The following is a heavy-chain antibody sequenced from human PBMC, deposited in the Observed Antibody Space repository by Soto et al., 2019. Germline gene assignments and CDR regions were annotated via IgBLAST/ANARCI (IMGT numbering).Heavy chain of an antibody. V-gene: IGHV3-23*01. Sequence: GGSLRLSCAASGFAFSNYAMGWVRQAPGKGLDWVSAISGSGGSTSYADSVKGRFTISRDNSKNTLSLQMNSLRAEDTALYYCAKDWDLDYWGQGTLVTVSS. CDR3: AKDWDLDY. CDR2: ISGSGGST. J-gene: IGHJ4*02. CDR1: GFAFSNYA. D-gene: IGHD1-26*01.